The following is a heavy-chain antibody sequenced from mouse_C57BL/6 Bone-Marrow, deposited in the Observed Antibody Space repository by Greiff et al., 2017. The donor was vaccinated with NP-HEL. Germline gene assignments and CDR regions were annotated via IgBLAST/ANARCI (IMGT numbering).Heavy chain of an antibody. V-gene: IGHV1-4*01. Sequence: VQLQQSGAELARPGASVKMSCKASGYTFTSYTMHWVKQRPGQGLEWIGYINPSSGYTKYNQKFKDKATLTADKSSSTAYMQLSSLTSEDSAVYYCARSGLPHYYAMDYWGQGTSVTVSS. CDR3: ARSGLPHYYAMDY. CDR1: GYTFTSYT. J-gene: IGHJ4*01. D-gene: IGHD3-3*01. CDR2: INPSSGYT.